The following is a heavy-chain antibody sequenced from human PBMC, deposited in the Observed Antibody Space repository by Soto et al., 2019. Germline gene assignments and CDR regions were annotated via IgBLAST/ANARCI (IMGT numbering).Heavy chain of an antibody. CDR2: INPNSGGT. D-gene: IGHD3-22*01. CDR3: AREGAFTYYYDSSGPDGRRADAFDI. CDR1: GYTFTGYC. Sequence: ASVKVSCKASGYTFTGYCMHWVRQAPGQGLEWMGWINPNSGGTNYAQKFQGWVTMTRDTSISTAYMELSRLRSDDTAVYYCAREGAFTYYYDSSGPDGRRADAFDIWGQGTMVTLSS. V-gene: IGHV1-2*04. J-gene: IGHJ3*02.